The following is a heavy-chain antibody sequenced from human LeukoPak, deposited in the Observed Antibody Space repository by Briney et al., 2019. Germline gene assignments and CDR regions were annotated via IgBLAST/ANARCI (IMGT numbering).Heavy chain of an antibody. D-gene: IGHD6-13*01. Sequence: SVKVSCKASGGTFSSYAISWVRQAPGQGLEWMGRIIPILGIANYAQKFQGRVTITADKSTSTAYMELSSLRSDDTAVYYCARNGGIQAAPGRIFDYWSQGTLVTVSS. CDR3: ARNGGIQAAPGRIFDY. CDR1: GGTFSSYA. CDR2: IIPILGIA. V-gene: IGHV1-69*04. J-gene: IGHJ4*02.